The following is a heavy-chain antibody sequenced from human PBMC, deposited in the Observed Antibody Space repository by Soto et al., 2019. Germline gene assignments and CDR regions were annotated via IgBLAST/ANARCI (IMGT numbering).Heavy chain of an antibody. J-gene: IGHJ3*02. CDR2: IYYSGST. CDR1: GGSISSGGYY. D-gene: IGHD3-10*01. CDR3: ARVPHVLLWLGELLPGAAFDI. Sequence: PSETLSLTCTVSGGSISSGGYYWSWIRQHPGKGLEWIGYIYYSGSTYYNPSLKSRVTISVDTSKNQFSLKLSSVTAADTAVYYCARVPHVLLWLGELLPGAAFDIWGQGTMVTVSS. V-gene: IGHV4-31*03.